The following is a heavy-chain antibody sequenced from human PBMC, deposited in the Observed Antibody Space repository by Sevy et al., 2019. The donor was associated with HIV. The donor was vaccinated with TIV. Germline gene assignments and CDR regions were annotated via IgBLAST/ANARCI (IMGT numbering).Heavy chain of an antibody. V-gene: IGHV1-46*01. J-gene: IGHJ4*02. D-gene: IGHD2-21*02. Sequence: ASVKVSCKASGYTFTSYYMHWVRQAPGQGLEWMGIINPSGGSTSNAQKFQGRVTMTRDTSTSTVYMELSSLRSEDTAVYYCARGPDCGGDCYLTFDYWCQGTLVTVSS. CDR1: GYTFTSYY. CDR3: ARGPDCGGDCYLTFDY. CDR2: INPSGGST.